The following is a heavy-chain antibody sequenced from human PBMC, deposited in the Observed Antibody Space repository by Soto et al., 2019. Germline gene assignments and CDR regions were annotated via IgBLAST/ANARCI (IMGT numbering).Heavy chain of an antibody. V-gene: IGHV5-51*01. J-gene: IGHJ4*02. CDR3: ARHALMVYAIDY. D-gene: IGHD2-8*01. CDR2: IYPGDSDT. Sequence: PGESLKISCKGSGYSFTSYWIGWVRQMPGKGLEWMGFIYPGDSDTRYSPSFQGQVTISADKSISTAYLQWSSLQASDTPMYYCARHALMVYAIDYCGQGTLVTVSS. CDR1: GYSFTSYW.